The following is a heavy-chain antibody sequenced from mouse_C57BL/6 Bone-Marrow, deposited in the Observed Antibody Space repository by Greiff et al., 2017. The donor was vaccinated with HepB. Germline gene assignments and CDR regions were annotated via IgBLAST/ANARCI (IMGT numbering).Heavy chain of an antibody. CDR1: GYTFTDYY. Sequence: EVKLQQSGPELVKPGASVKISCKASGYTFTDYYMNWVKQSHGKSLEWIGDINPNNGGTSYNQKFKGKATLTVDKSSSTAYMELRSLTSEDSAVYYCATLYYYGSTPFAYWGQGTLVTVSA. CDR2: INPNNGGT. CDR3: ATLYYYGSTPFAY. D-gene: IGHD1-1*01. J-gene: IGHJ3*01. V-gene: IGHV1-26*01.